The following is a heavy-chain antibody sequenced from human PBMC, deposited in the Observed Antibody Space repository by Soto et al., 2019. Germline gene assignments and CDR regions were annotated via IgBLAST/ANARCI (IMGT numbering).Heavy chain of an antibody. CDR2: IYPGDSDT. Sequence: GESLKISCKGLGNSFNNWIGWVRQMPGKGLEWMGIIYPGDSDTRYSPSFQGQVTISADKSISTAYLQWSSLKASDTAMYYCARRSDRGYGYGPDYWGQGTLVTVSS. V-gene: IGHV5-51*01. D-gene: IGHD5-18*01. CDR1: GNSFNNW. J-gene: IGHJ4*02. CDR3: ARRSDRGYGYGPDY.